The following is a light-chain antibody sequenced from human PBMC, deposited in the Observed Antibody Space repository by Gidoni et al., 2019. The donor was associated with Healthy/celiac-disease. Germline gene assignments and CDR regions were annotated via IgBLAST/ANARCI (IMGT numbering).Light chain of an antibody. CDR1: QSVSSN. CDR2: GAS. J-gene: IGKJ5*01. CDR3: QQYNNWPPVT. Sequence: MTPATATLSVSPGERATLSCRASQSVSSNLAWYQQKPGQAPRLLIYGASTRATGIPARFSGSGSGTEFTLTISSLQSEDFAVYYCQQYNNWPPVTFGQGTRLEIK. V-gene: IGKV3-15*01.